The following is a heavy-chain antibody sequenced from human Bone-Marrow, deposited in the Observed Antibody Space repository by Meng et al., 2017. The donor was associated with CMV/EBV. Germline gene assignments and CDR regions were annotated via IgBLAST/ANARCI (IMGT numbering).Heavy chain of an antibody. V-gene: IGHV3-7*01. D-gene: IGHD1-26*01. CDR1: GFTFKTYT. CDR2: IKQDGSEK. Sequence: GESLKISCAASGFTFKTYTMNWVRQAPGQGLEWVANIKQDGSEKYYVDSVKGRFTISRDNAKNSLYLQMNSLRAEDTAVYYCARDRGRLTFDYWGQGTLVTVSS. CDR3: ARDRGRLTFDY. J-gene: IGHJ4*02.